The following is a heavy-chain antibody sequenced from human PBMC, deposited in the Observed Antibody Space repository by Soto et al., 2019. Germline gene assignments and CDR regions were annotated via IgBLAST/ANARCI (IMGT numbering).Heavy chain of an antibody. CDR3: KAGRDGYKRADY. J-gene: IGHJ4*02. CDR2: ISSGSSYI. Sequence: EVQLVESGGGLVTPGGSLRLSCAASGFTFSSYSMNWVRQAPGKGLEWVSSISSGSSYIYYADSLTGRFTISRDNAKNSMYLQMNSLRVDDTAVYYCKAGRDGYKRADYWGQGTLVTVSS. D-gene: IGHD5-12*01. CDR1: GFTFSSYS. V-gene: IGHV3-21*06.